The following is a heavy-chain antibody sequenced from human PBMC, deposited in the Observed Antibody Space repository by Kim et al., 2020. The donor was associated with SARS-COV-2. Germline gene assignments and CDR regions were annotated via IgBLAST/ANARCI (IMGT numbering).Heavy chain of an antibody. D-gene: IGHD1-1*01. CDR3: ARGAKTAPRRKLTVYYFDY. CDR1: GYTFTSYD. J-gene: IGHJ4*02. CDR2: MNPNSGNT. Sequence: ASVKVSCKASGYTFTSYDINWVRQATGQGLEWMGWMNPNSGNTGYAQKFQGRVTMTRNTSISTAYMELSSLRSEDTAVYYCARGAKTAPRRKLTVYYFDYWGQGTLVTVSS. V-gene: IGHV1-8*01.